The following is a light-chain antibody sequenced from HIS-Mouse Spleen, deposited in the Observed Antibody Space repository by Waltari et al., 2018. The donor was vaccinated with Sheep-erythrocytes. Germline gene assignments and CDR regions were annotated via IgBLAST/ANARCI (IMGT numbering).Light chain of an antibody. V-gene: IGLV3-25*03. CDR2: KDS. CDR3: QSADSSGTYV. CDR1: ALPKQY. Sequence: SYELTQPPSVSVSPGQTARITCSGDALPKQYAYWYQQKPGQAPVVVIYKDSERPSGIAERFAGASGGTTVTLTISGVQAEDEADYYCQSADSSGTYVFGTGTKVTVL. J-gene: IGLJ1*01.